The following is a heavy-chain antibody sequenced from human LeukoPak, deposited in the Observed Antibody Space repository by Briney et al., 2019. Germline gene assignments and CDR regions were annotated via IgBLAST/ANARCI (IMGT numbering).Heavy chain of an antibody. Sequence: GGSLRLSCAASGFTVSSNYMSWVRQAPGKGLEWVSIIYSGGSTYYADSVKGRFTISRDNSKNTLYLQMNSLRAEDTAVYYCAKAKLYYYDSSGHNWFDPWGQGTLVTVSS. D-gene: IGHD3-22*01. V-gene: IGHV3-53*01. CDR1: GFTVSSNY. CDR2: IYSGGST. CDR3: AKAKLYYYDSSGHNWFDP. J-gene: IGHJ5*02.